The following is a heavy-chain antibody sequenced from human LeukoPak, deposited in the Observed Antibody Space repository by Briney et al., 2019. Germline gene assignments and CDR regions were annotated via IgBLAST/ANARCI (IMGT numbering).Heavy chain of an antibody. V-gene: IGHV3-23*01. CDR1: GFTFSSYA. CDR3: AKAVLWFGESYFDY. D-gene: IGHD3-10*01. J-gene: IGHJ4*02. CDR2: ISGSGGST. Sequence: GXSLRLXCAASGFTFSSYAMSWVRRAPGKGLEWVSAISGSGGSTYYADSVKGRFTISRDNSNNTLHLQMNSLRAEDTAVYYCAKAVLWFGESYFDYWGQGTLVTVSS.